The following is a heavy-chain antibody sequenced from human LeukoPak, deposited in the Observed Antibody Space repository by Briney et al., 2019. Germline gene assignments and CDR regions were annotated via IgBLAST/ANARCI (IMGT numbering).Heavy chain of an antibody. V-gene: IGHV3-9*03. D-gene: IGHD3-10*01. Sequence: GGSLRLSCAASGFTFDDYAMHWVRQAPGKGLEWVSGISWNSGFIGYADSVKGRFTISRDNAKNSLYLQMNSLRAEDMALYYCAKGLYGSGSYPDYWGRGTLVTVSS. CDR2: ISWNSGFI. CDR3: AKGLYGSGSYPDY. J-gene: IGHJ4*02. CDR1: GFTFDDYA.